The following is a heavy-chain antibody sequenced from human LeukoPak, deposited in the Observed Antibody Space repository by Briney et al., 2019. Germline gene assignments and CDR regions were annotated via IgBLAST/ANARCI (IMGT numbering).Heavy chain of an antibody. CDR2: IYFSGRT. J-gene: IGHJ4*02. D-gene: IGHD5-24*01. CDR3: ARNRDGYNSFDY. V-gene: IGHV4-39*07. CDR1: GGSISSNNHY. Sequence: PSETLSLTCTVSGGSISSNNHYWAWIRQPPGKGLEWIGSIYFSGRTYYNPSLKGRVTISLDTSKNQFSLKLSSVTAADTAVYYCARNRDGYNSFDYWGQGTLVTVSS.